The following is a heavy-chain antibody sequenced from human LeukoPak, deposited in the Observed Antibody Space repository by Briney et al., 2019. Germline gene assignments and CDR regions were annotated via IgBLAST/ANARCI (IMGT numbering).Heavy chain of an antibody. Sequence: ASVKVSCKASGYTFTSYGISWVRQAPGQGLEWMGWTSAYDGNTNYAQKLQGRVTMTTDTSTSTAYMELRSLRSDDTAVYYCARDRYCSSTSCYAQNYYYYYGMDVWGQGTTVTVSS. CDR3: ARDRYCSSTSCYAQNYYYYYGMDV. D-gene: IGHD2-2*01. CDR1: GYTFTSYG. J-gene: IGHJ6*02. V-gene: IGHV1-18*01. CDR2: TSAYDGNT.